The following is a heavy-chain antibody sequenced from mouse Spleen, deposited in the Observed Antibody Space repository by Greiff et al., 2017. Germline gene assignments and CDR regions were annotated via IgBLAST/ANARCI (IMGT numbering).Heavy chain of an antibody. Sequence: VQLQQPGAELVKPGASVKLSCKASGYTFTSYWMHWVKQRPGQGLEWIGMIHPNSGSTNYNEKFKSKATLTVDKSSSTAYMQLSRLTSEDSAVYYCARRIYYYGSSYVWYFDVWGTGTTVTVSS. CDR2: IHPNSGST. CDR3: ARRIYYYGSSYVWYFDV. CDR1: GYTFTSYW. D-gene: IGHD1-1*01. J-gene: IGHJ1*03. V-gene: IGHV1-64*01.